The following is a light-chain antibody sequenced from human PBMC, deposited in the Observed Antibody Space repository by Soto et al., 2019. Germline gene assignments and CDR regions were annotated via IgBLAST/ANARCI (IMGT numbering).Light chain of an antibody. Sequence: EIVLTQSPGTLSLSPGERATLSCRASQSIYSTYLAWYQQKPGQAPRLLIYDASSRATGIPDRFSGSGSGTDFTLTINRLEPEDFAVYYCQQYRSWPRTFGQGPKVDI. CDR1: QSIYSTY. CDR3: QQYRSWPRT. J-gene: IGKJ1*01. CDR2: DAS. V-gene: IGKV3-20*01.